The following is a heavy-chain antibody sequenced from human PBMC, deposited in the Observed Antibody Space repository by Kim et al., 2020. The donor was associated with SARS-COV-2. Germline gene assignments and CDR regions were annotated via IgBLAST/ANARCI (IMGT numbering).Heavy chain of an antibody. V-gene: IGHV1-24*01. Sequence: AQKFQGRVTMTEDTSTDTAYMELSSLRSEDTAVYYCATLRVAAAGTNPDYWGQGTLVTVSS. CDR3: ATLRVAAAGTNPDY. D-gene: IGHD6-13*01. J-gene: IGHJ4*02.